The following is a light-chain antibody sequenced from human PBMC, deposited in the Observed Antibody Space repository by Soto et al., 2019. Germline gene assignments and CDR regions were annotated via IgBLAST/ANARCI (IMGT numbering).Light chain of an antibody. CDR2: AAS. CDR1: QGISSW. V-gene: IGKV1-12*01. J-gene: IGKJ3*01. CDR3: HQANSFPRT. Sequence: DIQMTQSPSSVSASVGDRVTITCRATQGISSWLAWYQQKPGKAPKLLIYAASSLQSGDPSRFSGSGSGTDFTRTVHNLQPEDFAIYYSHQANSFPRTFGPGTKVDIQ.